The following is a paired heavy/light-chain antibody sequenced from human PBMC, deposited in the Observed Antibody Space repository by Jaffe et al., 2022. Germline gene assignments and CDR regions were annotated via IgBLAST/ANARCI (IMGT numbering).Light chain of an antibody. J-gene: IGLJ1*01. V-gene: IGLV1-51*01. Sequence: QSVLTQPPSVSAAPGQKVTISCSGSSSNIGNNYVSWYQQLPGTAPKLLIYDNNKRPSGIPDRFSGSKSGTSATLGITGLQTGDEADYYCGTWDSSLSVYVFGTGTKVTVL. CDR3: GTWDSSLSVYV. CDR2: DNN. CDR1: SSNIGNNY.
Heavy chain of an antibody. CDR1: GFTFKTYW. CDR2: IKQDGSEK. V-gene: IGHV3-7*05. D-gene: IGHD3-10*01. Sequence: EVYLVESGGGLVQPGGSLRLSCAASGFTFKTYWMSWVRQAPGKGLEWVANIKQDGSEKNYVDSLKGRFTISRDSAKNSLFLQMNTLRVEDTAVYYCAREPYGSGTYYNVKNYFDYWGQGTLVTVSS. CDR3: AREPYGSGTYYNVKNYFDY. J-gene: IGHJ4*02.